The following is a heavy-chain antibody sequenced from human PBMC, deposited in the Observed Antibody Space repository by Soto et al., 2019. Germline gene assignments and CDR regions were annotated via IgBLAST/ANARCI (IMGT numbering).Heavy chain of an antibody. D-gene: IGHD3-10*01. V-gene: IGHV4-59*01. CDR2: IFHTGNT. Sequence: SETLSLTCNVSGGPISSYYWSWIRQSPGKGLEWIGQIFHTGNTNYNPSLKSRVTMSVDIPKKQFSLKLRSVTTADTAIYFCARNNVRGVSNSYNWMDPWGQGTLVTVSS. CDR1: GGPISSYY. CDR3: ARNNVRGVSNSYNWMDP. J-gene: IGHJ5*02.